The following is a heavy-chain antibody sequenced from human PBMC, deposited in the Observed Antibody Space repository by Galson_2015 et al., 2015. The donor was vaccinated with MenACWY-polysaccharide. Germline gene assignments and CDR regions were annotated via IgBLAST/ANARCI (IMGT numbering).Heavy chain of an antibody. CDR3: ARARYNWKPYYLYMDV. CDR2: IDWDGDK. CDR1: GFSLSTNGMR. J-gene: IGHJ6*03. Sequence: PALVKPTQTLTLTCTLSGFSLSTNGMRVSWIRQPPGKALEWLARIDWDGDKYYSTSLKTRLTISKDTSKNQVVLTVTNMDPVDTATYYCARARYNWKPYYLYMDVSGKGTTVTVSS. D-gene: IGHD1-20*01. V-gene: IGHV2-70*04.